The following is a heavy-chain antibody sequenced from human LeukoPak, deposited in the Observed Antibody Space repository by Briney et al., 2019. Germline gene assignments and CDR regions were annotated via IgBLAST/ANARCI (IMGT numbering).Heavy chain of an antibody. Sequence: GGSLRLSCAASGFTFSNYWMYWVRQVPGEGLVWVSRISSEGSVTNYADSVKGRFTISRDNAKNTLYLVMNNLRADDTAVYFCARVPGSGWFTAVDYWGQGTLVSVSS. D-gene: IGHD6-19*01. CDR2: ISSEGSVT. J-gene: IGHJ4*02. CDR3: ARVPGSGWFTAVDY. V-gene: IGHV3-74*01. CDR1: GFTFSNYW.